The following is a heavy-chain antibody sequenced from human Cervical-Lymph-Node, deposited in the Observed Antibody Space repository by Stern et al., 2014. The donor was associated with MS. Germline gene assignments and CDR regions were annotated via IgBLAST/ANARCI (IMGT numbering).Heavy chain of an antibody. V-gene: IGHV3-30*03. CDR1: GFTFSSYG. CDR3: ARDYEDTSMLFDH. D-gene: IGHD2-8*01. J-gene: IGHJ4*02. CDR2: LSYDGNHK. Sequence: VQLVQSGGAVVQPGRSLRLSCAASGFTFSSYGMHWVRQAPGKGLEWVTVLSYDGNHKYYAASVKGRFTISRDNSKNTLHLQMNSVTPDDTAIYYCARDYEDTSMLFDHWGQGTLVTVSS.